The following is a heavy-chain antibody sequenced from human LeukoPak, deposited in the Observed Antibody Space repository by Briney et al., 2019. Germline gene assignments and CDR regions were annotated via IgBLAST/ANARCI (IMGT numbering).Heavy chain of an antibody. CDR3: AKAYWDTFGWYYFDY. CDR1: GFTFSSYA. Sequence: PGGSLRLSCAASGFTFSSYAMHWVRQAPGKGLEWGAVISYDGSNKYYADSVKGRFTISRDNSKNTLYLQMNSLRAEDTAVYYCAKAYWDTFGWYYFDYWGQGTLVTVSS. CDR2: ISYDGSNK. J-gene: IGHJ4*02. V-gene: IGHV3-30-3*01. D-gene: IGHD6-19*01.